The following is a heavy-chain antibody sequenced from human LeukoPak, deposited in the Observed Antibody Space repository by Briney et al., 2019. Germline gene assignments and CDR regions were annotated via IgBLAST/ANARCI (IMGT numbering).Heavy chain of an antibody. V-gene: IGHV3-21*01. D-gene: IGHD1-26*01. CDR2: ISSTSSYI. CDR1: GFTFSSYS. J-gene: IGHJ4*02. CDR3: ARDSGSYYMDY. Sequence: GGSLRLSCAASGFTFSSYSMNWVRQAPGKGLEWISFISSTSSYINYADSVKGRFTISRDNAKNSLYLQTNSLRAEDTAVYYCARDSGSYYMDYWGQGTLVTVSS.